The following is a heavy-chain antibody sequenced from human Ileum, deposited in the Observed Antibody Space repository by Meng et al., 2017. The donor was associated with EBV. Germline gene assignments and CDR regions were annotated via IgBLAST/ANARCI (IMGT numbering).Heavy chain of an antibody. V-gene: IGHV4-34*02. Sequence: QGQRQPWGAGLLKPLETLSLPCAFYGGFFSGYYWSWIRQSPGKGLEWIGEINHSGSTNYNPSLKSRVTISVDTSKNQFSLKLTSVTAADTAVYYCAREARSSGYHPGIGPWGQGTLVTVSS. CDR2: INHSGST. J-gene: IGHJ5*02. D-gene: IGHD3-22*01. CDR3: AREARSSGYHPGIGP. CDR1: GGFFSGYY.